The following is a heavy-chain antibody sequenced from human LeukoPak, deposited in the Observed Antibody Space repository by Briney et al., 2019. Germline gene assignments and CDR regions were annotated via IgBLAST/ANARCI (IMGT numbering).Heavy chain of an antibody. D-gene: IGHD5-18*01. CDR1: GFSLRTSGVG. CDR3: AHRDTAMVLTRAFDY. J-gene: IGHJ4*02. CDR2: IYWNDDK. V-gene: IGHV2-5*01. Sequence: ESGPTLVNPTQTLTLTCTFSGFSLRTSGVGVGWIRQPPGKALEWLALIYWNDDKRYSPSLKSRLTITKDTSKNQVVLTMTNMDPLDTATYYCAHRDTAMVLTRAFDYWGQGTLVTVSS.